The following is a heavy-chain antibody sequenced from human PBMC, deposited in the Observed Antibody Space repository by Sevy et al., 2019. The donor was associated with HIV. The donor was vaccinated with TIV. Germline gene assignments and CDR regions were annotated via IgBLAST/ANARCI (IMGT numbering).Heavy chain of an antibody. J-gene: IGHJ4*02. CDR2: IYSGGTT. Sequence: GGSLRLSCAASGFTVSSNYMSWVRQAPGKGLEWVSVIYSGGTTYYAASMKGRFTISRDNSKNTVYLQMNSLGAEDTAVYYCAREQYENDEDYFDYWGQGTLVTVSS. V-gene: IGHV3-53*01. CDR3: AREQYENDEDYFDY. D-gene: IGHD1-1*01. CDR1: GFTVSSNY.